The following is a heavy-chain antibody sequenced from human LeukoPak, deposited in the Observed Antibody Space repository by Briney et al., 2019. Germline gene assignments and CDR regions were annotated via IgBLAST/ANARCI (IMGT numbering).Heavy chain of an antibody. Sequence: SETLSLTCTVSGGSISSSSYYWGWIRQPPGKGLEWIGSIYYSGSTYYNPSLKSRVTISVDTSKNQFSLKLSSVTAADTAVYYCARLSGIIMIVVVISDAFDIWGQGTMVTVSS. CDR2: IYYSGST. V-gene: IGHV4-39*01. CDR3: ARLSGIIMIVVVISDAFDI. J-gene: IGHJ3*02. CDR1: GGSISSSSYY. D-gene: IGHD3-22*01.